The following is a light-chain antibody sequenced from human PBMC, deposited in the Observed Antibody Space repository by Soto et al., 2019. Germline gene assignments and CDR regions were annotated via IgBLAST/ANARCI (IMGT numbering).Light chain of an antibody. CDR1: QSVSSHY. CDR2: GAS. Sequence: EIVLTQSPGTLSLSPGERATLSCRASQSVSSHYLAWYQQKPGQAPRLLIYGASTRATGIPDRFSGRGSGTDFTLTITRLEPEDFAVYSCQQYGSSPTFGGGTKVEIK. J-gene: IGKJ4*01. CDR3: QQYGSSPT. V-gene: IGKV3-20*01.